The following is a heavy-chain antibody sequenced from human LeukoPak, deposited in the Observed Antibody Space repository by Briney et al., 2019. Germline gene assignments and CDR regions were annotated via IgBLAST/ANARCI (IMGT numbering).Heavy chain of an antibody. CDR3: ARGVGRWLHGDY. CDR2: IYYSGST. D-gene: IGHD5-24*01. Sequence: DPSETLSLTCTVSGGSVSSGSYYWSWIRQPPGKGLEWIGYIYYSGSTNYNPSLKTRVTISLDTSNNQLSLKLTSVSAADTAVYYCARGVGRWLHGDYWGQGTLVTVSS. CDR1: GGSVSSGSYY. J-gene: IGHJ4*02. V-gene: IGHV4-61*01.